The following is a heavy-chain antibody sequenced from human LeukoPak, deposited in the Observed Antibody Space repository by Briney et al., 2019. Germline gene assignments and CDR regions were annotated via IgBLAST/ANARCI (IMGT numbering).Heavy chain of an antibody. D-gene: IGHD3-10*01. CDR2: IRYDGSNK. CDR1: GFTFSSYG. J-gene: IGHJ4*02. V-gene: IGHV3-30*02. Sequence: GGSLRLSCAASGFTFSSYGMHWVRQAPGKGLEWVAFIRYDGSNKYYADSMKGGFTISRDNSKNTLYLQMNSLRAEDTAVYYCAKGHGHYGSGSYGYWGQGTLVTVSS. CDR3: AKGHGHYGSGSYGY.